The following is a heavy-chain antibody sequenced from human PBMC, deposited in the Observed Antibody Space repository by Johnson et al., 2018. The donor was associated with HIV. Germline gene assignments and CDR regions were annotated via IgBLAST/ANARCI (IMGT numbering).Heavy chain of an antibody. CDR1: GFNFSTHA. CDR2: ISGSGGST. D-gene: IGHD3-22*01. V-gene: IGHV3-23*04. Sequence: VQLVESGGGLVQPGGSLRLSCAASGFNFSTHAMSWVRQAPGKGLEWVSAISGSGGSTYYADSVMGRFTISSDNSKNTLYLEMNSLSAEDTAVYYCAKVGYYYDSSGYYYGAFDIWGQGTMVTVSS. J-gene: IGHJ3*02. CDR3: AKVGYYYDSSGYYYGAFDI.